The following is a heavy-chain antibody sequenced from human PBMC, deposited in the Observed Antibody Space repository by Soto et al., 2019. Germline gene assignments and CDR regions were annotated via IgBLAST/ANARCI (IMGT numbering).Heavy chain of an antibody. CDR2: ASGSGITT. D-gene: IGHD1-20*01. V-gene: IGHV3-64*04. J-gene: IGHJ4*02. CDR1: GFTFSYFG. CDR3: AKGRLRGLNNGNFDF. Sequence: GALRLSCSASGFTFSYFGMHWVAVASGSGITTKYAASVKGRFIISKDNSNNTLSLEMHSLRAEDTGVYYCAKGRLRGLNNGNFDFWGQGTLVTVSS.